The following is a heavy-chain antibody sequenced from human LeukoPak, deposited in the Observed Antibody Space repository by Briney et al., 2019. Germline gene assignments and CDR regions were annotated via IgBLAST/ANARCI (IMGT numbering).Heavy chain of an antibody. D-gene: IGHD2-2*01. CDR1: GGSFSDYF. J-gene: IGHJ6*02. Sequence: SETLSLTCAVYGGSFSDYFWGWVRQPPGKGLEWIGEINHSGRTYYNPSLKTRVTISVDTSNNQFSLNLSSVTAADTAVYYCARDVVVVPAAIHYGMDVWGQGTTVTVSS. CDR2: INHSGRT. V-gene: IGHV4-34*01. CDR3: ARDVVVVPAAIHYGMDV.